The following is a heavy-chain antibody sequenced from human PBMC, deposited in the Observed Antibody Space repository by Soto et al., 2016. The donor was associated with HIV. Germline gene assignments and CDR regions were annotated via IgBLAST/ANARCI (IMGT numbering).Heavy chain of an antibody. D-gene: IGHD6-19*01. CDR3: ARGKGWLVQMVDDAFDI. CDR1: GGSISSYY. J-gene: IGHJ3*02. Sequence: QVQLQESGPGLVKPSETLSLTCTVSGGSISSYYWSWIRQPPGKGLEWIAYIYYSGSTNYNPSLKSRVTISVDTSKNQFSLKLSSVTAADTAVYYCARGKGWLVQMVDDAFDIVGPRDKWSPSLQ. CDR2: IYYSGST. V-gene: IGHV4-59*01.